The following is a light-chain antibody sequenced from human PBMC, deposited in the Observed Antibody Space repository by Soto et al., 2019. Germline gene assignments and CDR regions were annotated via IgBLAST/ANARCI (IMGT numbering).Light chain of an antibody. CDR2: NTF. Sequence: EIVLTQSPGTLSLSPGDRATLSCRASQSFSTSYLAWYQHKPGQAPRLLIYNTFTRATGIPDRFSGSGSGTDFTLTISRLEPEDFAVYYCQQFGGSPFTFCYGTNVDI. CDR1: QSFSTSY. CDR3: QQFGGSPFT. V-gene: IGKV3-20*01. J-gene: IGKJ3*01.